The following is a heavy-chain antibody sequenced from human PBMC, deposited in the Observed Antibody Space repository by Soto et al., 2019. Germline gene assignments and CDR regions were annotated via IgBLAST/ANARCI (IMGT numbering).Heavy chain of an antibody. D-gene: IGHD3-9*01. J-gene: IGHJ4*02. Sequence: GGSLRLSCVASGFNLSHPWMTWVRQAAGKXLEWVGRIKSKTDGGTADYAAPVKGRATISRDDSKNTVYLRMNSLKTEDTAVYYCTTGIYYDILTGYHNVAYWGQGALVTVSS. V-gene: IGHV3-15*01. CDR3: TTGIYYDILTGYHNVAY. CDR1: GFNLSHPW. CDR2: IKSKTDGGTA.